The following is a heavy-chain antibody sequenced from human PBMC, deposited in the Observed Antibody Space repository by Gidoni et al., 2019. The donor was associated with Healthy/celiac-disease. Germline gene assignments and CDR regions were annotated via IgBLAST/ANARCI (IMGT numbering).Heavy chain of an antibody. CDR3: AHSMYYYDSSGPLGGDAFDI. CDR1: GFSLSTSGVG. J-gene: IGHJ3*02. D-gene: IGHD3-22*01. Sequence: QITLKESGPTLVKPTQTLTLTCTFSGFSLSTSGVGVGWIRQPPGKALEWLALIYWNDDKRYSPSLKSRLTITKDTSKNQVVLTMTNMDPVDTATYYCAHSMYYYDSSGPLGGDAFDIWGQGTMVTVSS. CDR2: IYWNDDK. V-gene: IGHV2-5*01.